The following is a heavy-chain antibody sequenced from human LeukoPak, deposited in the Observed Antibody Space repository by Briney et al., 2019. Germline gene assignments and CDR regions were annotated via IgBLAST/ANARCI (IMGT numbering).Heavy chain of an antibody. J-gene: IGHJ5*02. Sequence: SETLSLTCAVYGGSFSGYYWSWIRQPPGRGLEWIGEINHSGSTNYNPSLKSRVTISVDTSKNQFSLKLSSVTAADTAVYYCARERDSSSSQNWFDPWGQGTLVTVSS. CDR1: GGSFSGYY. CDR3: ARERDSSSSQNWFDP. CDR2: INHSGST. D-gene: IGHD6-6*01. V-gene: IGHV4-34*01.